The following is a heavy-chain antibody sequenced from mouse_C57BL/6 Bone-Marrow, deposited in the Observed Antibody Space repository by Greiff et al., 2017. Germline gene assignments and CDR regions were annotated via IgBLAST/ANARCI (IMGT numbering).Heavy chain of an antibody. CDR3: AIITTVVRGYFDV. CDR1: GYTFTSYG. V-gene: IGHV1-58*01. D-gene: IGHD1-1*01. CDR2: IYIGNGYT. Sequence: EVQVVESGAELVRPGSSVKMSCKTSGYTFTSYGINWVKQRPGQGLEWIGYIYIGNGYTEYNEKFKGKATLTSDTSSSTAYMQLSSLTSEDSAIYFCAIITTVVRGYFDVWGTGTTVTVSS. J-gene: IGHJ1*03.